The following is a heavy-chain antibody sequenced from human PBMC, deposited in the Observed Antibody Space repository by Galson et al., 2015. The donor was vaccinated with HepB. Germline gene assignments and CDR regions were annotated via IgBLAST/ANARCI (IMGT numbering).Heavy chain of an antibody. CDR1: GGSISSSRYY. Sequence: LSLTCTVSGGSISSSRYYWGWIRQAPGKGLEWVGSIYESENTYYNPSLKSRVTISVDTSKKQFSLKLRSVIAADTAVYYCARELLWFGELSTSGAFDMWGQGTMVTVSS. V-gene: IGHV4-39*02. CDR3: ARELLWFGELSTSGAFDM. J-gene: IGHJ3*02. CDR2: IYESENT. D-gene: IGHD3-10*01.